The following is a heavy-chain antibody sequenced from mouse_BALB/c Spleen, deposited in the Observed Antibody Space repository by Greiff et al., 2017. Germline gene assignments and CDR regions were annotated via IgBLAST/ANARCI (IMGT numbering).Heavy chain of an antibody. CDR1: GYSFTGYF. D-gene: IGHD2-2*01. Sequence: VQLQQSGPELVKPGASVKISCKASGYSFTGYFMNWVKQSHGKSLEWIGRINPYNGDTFYNQKFKGKATLTVDKSSNTAYMQLSSLTSEDSAVYYCAWLRRWYFDVWGAGTTVTVSS. V-gene: IGHV1-20*01. CDR2: INPYNGDT. J-gene: IGHJ1*01. CDR3: AWLRRWYFDV.